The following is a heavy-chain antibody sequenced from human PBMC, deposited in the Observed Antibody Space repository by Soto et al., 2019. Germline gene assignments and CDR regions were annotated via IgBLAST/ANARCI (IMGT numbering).Heavy chain of an antibody. CDR2: IGGSSATT. Sequence: PGGSLRLSCAASGFTFDNYAMSWVRQAPGKGLEWVSGIGGSSATTYYAHSVKGRFTISRDNSKNTLYLQMNSLRAEDTAVYYCAKDRLSSPCTWFDSWGQGTLVTVSS. CDR1: GFTFDNYA. CDR3: AKDRLSSPCTWFDS. J-gene: IGHJ5*01. V-gene: IGHV3-23*01. D-gene: IGHD5-12*01.